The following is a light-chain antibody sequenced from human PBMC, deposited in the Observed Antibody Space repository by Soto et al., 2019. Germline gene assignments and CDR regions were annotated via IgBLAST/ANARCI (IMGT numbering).Light chain of an antibody. CDR3: VSFTTSRSYV. Sequence: QSVLTQPASVSGSPGQSITISCTGTSSDVGAYIFVSWYQQHPGKAPKLMIYDIINRPSGVSNRFSGSKSGNTASLTISGLQAEDEADYYCVSFTTSRSYVFGTGTKATV. CDR2: DII. CDR1: SSDVGAYIF. V-gene: IGLV2-14*03. J-gene: IGLJ1*01.